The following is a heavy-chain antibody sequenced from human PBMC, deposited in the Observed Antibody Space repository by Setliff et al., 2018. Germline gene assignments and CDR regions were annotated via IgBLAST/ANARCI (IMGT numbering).Heavy chain of an antibody. Sequence: PGGSLRLSCAASGFTVSANDMSWVRQAPGKGLEWLASINPDGSEKYYVDSVKGRFIISRDNAKNSLSLQMNSLRNEDTAVYYCFGAGTCSYWGQGTLVTVSS. CDR3: FGAGTCSY. CDR2: INPDGSEK. CDR1: GFTVSAND. V-gene: IGHV3-7*01. D-gene: IGHD3-10*01. J-gene: IGHJ4*02.